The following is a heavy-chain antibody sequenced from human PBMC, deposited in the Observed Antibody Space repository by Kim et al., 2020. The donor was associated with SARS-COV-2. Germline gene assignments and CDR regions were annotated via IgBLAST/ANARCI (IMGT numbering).Heavy chain of an antibody. J-gene: IGHJ5*02. D-gene: IGHD2-15*01. CDR3: ARGISNWFDP. CDR2: SI. V-gene: IGHV3-9*01. Sequence: SIGYADTVKGRFTISRDNAKNTLYLQMNSLRAEDTPLCYCARGISNWFDPWGQGTLVTVSS.